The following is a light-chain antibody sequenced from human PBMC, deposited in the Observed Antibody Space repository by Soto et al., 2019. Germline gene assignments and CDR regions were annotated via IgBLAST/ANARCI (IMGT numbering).Light chain of an antibody. CDR1: QSVSSY. J-gene: IGKJ4*01. Sequence: EIVLTQSPATLSLSPGERATLSCRASQSVSSYLAVYQQKPGQPPRLLIYDALNRATGIPARFSGSGSGTDFTLTISSLQPEDFAVYYCHQRSNWPPLTFGGGTKVDIK. V-gene: IGKV3-11*01. CDR2: DAL. CDR3: HQRSNWPPLT.